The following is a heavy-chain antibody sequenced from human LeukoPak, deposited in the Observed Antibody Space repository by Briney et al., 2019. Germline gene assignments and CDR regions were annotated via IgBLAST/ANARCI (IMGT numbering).Heavy chain of an antibody. D-gene: IGHD5-18*01. CDR3: ARARGYSYGRPYYMDV. J-gene: IGHJ6*03. V-gene: IGHV1-2*02. CDR1: GYTFTGYY. CDR2: INPNSGGT. Sequence: GASVKASCKASGYTFTGYYMHWVRQAPGQGLEWMGWINPNSGGTNYAQKFQGRVTMTRDTSISTAYMELSRLRSDDTAVYYCARARGYSYGRPYYMDVWGKGTTVTVSS.